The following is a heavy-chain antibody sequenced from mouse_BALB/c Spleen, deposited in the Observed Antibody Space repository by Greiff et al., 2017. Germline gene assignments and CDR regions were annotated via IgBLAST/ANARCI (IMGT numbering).Heavy chain of an antibody. J-gene: IGHJ3*01. CDR1: GYSITSDYA. CDR3: ARSDGSSYFAY. D-gene: IGHD1-1*01. Sequence: VQLQQSGPGLVKPSQSLSLTCTVTGYSITSDYAWNWIRQFPGNKLEWMGYISYSGSTSYNPSLKSRISITRDTSKNQFFLQLNSVTTEDTATYYCARSDGSSYFAYWGQGTLVTVSA. V-gene: IGHV3-2*02. CDR2: ISYSGST.